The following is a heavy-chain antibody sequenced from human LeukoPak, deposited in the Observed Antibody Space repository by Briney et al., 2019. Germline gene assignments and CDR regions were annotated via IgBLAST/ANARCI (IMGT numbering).Heavy chain of an antibody. CDR3: ARVRYCSGGSCYDQQPYYSDY. J-gene: IGHJ4*02. D-gene: IGHD2-15*01. Sequence: ASVKVSCKASGCTFTSYDINWVRQATGQGLEWMGWMNPNSGNTGYAQKFQGRVTMTRNTSISTAYMELSSLRSEDTAVYYCARVRYCSGGSCYDQQPYYSDYWGQGTLVTVSS. CDR2: MNPNSGNT. CDR1: GCTFTSYD. V-gene: IGHV1-8*01.